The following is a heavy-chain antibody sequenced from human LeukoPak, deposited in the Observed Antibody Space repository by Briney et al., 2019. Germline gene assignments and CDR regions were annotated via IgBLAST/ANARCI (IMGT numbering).Heavy chain of an antibody. D-gene: IGHD3-22*01. CDR2: INHSGST. Sequence: PSETLSLTCAVYGGSFSGYYWSWIRQPPGKGLEWIGEINHSGSTNYNPSLKSRVTISVDTSKNQFSLKLSSVTAADTAVYYCARGGVTMKDAFDIWGQGTMVTVSS. V-gene: IGHV4-34*01. CDR1: GGSFSGYY. CDR3: ARGGVTMKDAFDI. J-gene: IGHJ3*02.